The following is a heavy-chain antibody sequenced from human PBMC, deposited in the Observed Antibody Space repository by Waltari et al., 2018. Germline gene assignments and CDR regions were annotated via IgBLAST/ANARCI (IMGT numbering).Heavy chain of an antibody. Sequence: VQLXEPGGCXVPPGRSMRXSCAASGFTFMKYALPGVRQAPGXGLKWGAVXGYDGSNKFYXDAVKGRLTXSRENSNNTLNLEMNGLXXEDTAVYFXAXGGXWSGYSWHAMDXWGQGTXITVSS. CDR2: XGYDGSNK. J-gene: IGHJ6*02. D-gene: IGHD3-3*01. CDR3: AXGGXWSGYSWHAMDX. V-gene: IGHV3-33*01. CDR1: GFTFMKYA.